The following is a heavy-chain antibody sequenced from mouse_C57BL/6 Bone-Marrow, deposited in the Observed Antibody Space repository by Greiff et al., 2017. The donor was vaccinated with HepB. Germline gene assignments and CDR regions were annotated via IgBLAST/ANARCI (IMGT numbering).Heavy chain of an antibody. CDR3: ARPYTWFAY. Sequence: QVQLQQPGAELLRPGTSVKLSCKASGYTFTSYWMHWVKQRPGQGLEWIGVIDPSDSYTNYNQKFKGKATLTVDTSSSTAYMQLSSLTSEDSAVYYCARPYTWFAYWGQGTLVTVSA. J-gene: IGHJ3*01. D-gene: IGHD2-12*01. V-gene: IGHV1-59*01. CDR2: IDPSDSYT. CDR1: GYTFTSYW.